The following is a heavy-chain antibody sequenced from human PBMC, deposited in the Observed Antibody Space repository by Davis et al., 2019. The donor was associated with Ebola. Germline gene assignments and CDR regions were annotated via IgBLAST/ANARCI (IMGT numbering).Heavy chain of an antibody. CDR1: GFTFSSYG. J-gene: IGHJ6*02. Sequence: GESLKISCAASGFTFSSYGMHWVRQAPGKGLEWVANIKQDGSEKYYVDSVKGRFTISRDNAKNSLYLQMNSLRAEDTAVYYCAREGHIVVVVAATVKNGMDVWGQGTTVTVSS. CDR3: AREGHIVVVVAATVKNGMDV. D-gene: IGHD2-15*01. CDR2: IKQDGSEK. V-gene: IGHV3-7*03.